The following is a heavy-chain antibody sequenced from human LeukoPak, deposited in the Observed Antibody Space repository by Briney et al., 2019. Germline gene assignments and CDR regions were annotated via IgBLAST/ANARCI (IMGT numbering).Heavy chain of an antibody. CDR3: ARAVRSFHFDY. Sequence: PSETLSLTCAVYGGSFSGYYWSWIRQPPGKGLEWIGEINHSGSTNYNPSLKSRVTISVDTSKNQFSLKLSSVTAADTAVYYCARAVRSFHFDYWGQGTLVTVSS. CDR2: INHSGST. D-gene: IGHD1-26*01. V-gene: IGHV4-34*01. CDR1: GGSFSGYY. J-gene: IGHJ4*02.